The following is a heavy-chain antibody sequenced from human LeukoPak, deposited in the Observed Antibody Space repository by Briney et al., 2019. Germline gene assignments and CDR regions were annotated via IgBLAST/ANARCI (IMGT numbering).Heavy chain of an antibody. V-gene: IGHV3-23*01. CDR2: ISGSSDYT. CDR1: GFTFNTYA. CDR3: AKDQVVRGVSPGY. D-gene: IGHD3-10*01. Sequence: PGGSLRLSCVASGFTFNTYAMSWVRQAPGKGLEWVSAISGSSDYTYYADSVKGRFTISRDNSKDTLYLQMNSLRAEDTAVYYCAKDQVVRGVSPGYWGQGTLVTVSS. J-gene: IGHJ4*02.